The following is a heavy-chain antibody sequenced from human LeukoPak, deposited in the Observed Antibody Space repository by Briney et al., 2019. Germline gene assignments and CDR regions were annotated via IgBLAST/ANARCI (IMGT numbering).Heavy chain of an antibody. J-gene: IGHJ4*02. D-gene: IGHD3-10*01. CDR3: ARGRRVRGPRGGFDY. V-gene: IGHV1-8*01. CDR2: INPNNGNT. CDR1: GYTFTSYD. Sequence: GASVKVSCKASGYTFTSYDINLVRQGQGQGLELKGVINPNNGNTGYAQKVQGKVSMTRTTSISKAYMELSSLRSEDTAVYYCARGRRVRGPRGGFDYWGQGTLVTVSS.